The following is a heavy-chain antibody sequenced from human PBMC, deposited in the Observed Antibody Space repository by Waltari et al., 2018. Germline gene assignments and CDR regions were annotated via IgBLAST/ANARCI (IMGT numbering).Heavy chain of an antibody. V-gene: IGHV1-3*01. CDR1: GYTFTSYA. Sequence: QVQLVQSGAEVKKPGASVKVSCKASGYTFTSYAMHWVRQAPGQRLEWMGWINDGNGNTKYSQKFQGRVTITRDTSASTAYMELSSLRSEDTAVYYCARGVLLWFGELLGAFDIWGQGTMVTVSS. D-gene: IGHD3-10*01. CDR2: INDGNGNT. CDR3: ARGVLLWFGELLGAFDI. J-gene: IGHJ3*02.